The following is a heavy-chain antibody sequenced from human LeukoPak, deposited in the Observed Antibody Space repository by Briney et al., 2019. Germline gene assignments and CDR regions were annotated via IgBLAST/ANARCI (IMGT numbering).Heavy chain of an antibody. CDR1: GFTFSSYS. CDR2: ISSSSSYI. Sequence: PGGSLRLSCAASGFTFSSYSMNWVRQAPGKGLEWVSSISSSSSYIYYADSVKGRFTISRDNAKNSLYLQMNSLRAEDTAVYYCARDRTPSDWLILPTTASQYFQHWGQGTLVTVSS. CDR3: ARDRTPSDWLILPTTASQYFQH. J-gene: IGHJ1*01. V-gene: IGHV3-21*01. D-gene: IGHD3-9*01.